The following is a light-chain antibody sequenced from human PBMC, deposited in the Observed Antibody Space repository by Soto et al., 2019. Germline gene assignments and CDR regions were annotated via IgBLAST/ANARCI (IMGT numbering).Light chain of an antibody. CDR2: WAS. J-gene: IGKJ1*01. Sequence: DIVMTQSPDSLAVSLGERATIICRSSQSIFYSSTNKNYLAWYQQKPGQPPKTLIYWASTRESGVPDRFSASGSRTDFTLTISSLQAEDVAVYYCQQYYTAPWTFGQGTKVEIK. CDR1: QSIFYSSTNKNY. V-gene: IGKV4-1*01. CDR3: QQYYTAPWT.